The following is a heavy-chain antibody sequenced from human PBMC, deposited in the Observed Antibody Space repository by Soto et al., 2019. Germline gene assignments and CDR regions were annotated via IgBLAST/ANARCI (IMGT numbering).Heavy chain of an antibody. CDR3: AKGEEYSSSSLKYYYYYYGMDV. CDR2: ISGSGGST. Sequence: GGSLRLSCAASGFTFSSYAMSWVRQAPGKGLEWVSAISGSGGSTYYADSVKGRFTISRDNSKNTLYLQMNSLRAEDTAVYYCAKGEEYSSSSLKYYYYYYGMDVWGQGTTVTVSS. D-gene: IGHD6-6*01. CDR1: GFTFSSYA. J-gene: IGHJ6*02. V-gene: IGHV3-23*01.